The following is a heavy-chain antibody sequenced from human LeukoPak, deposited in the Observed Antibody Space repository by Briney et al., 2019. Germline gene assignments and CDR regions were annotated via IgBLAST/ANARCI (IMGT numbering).Heavy chain of an antibody. CDR2: IKTKADGGTT. CDR3: SHLMMDV. J-gene: IGHJ6*04. V-gene: IGHV3-15*01. CDR1: GFTFSNAW. Sequence: PGTSLRLSCAASGFTFSNAWMSWVRQAPGKGLEWVGRIKTKADGGTTDYAAPVKGRFTISRDDSKHTLYLQMNSLTTEDTAVYYCSHLMMDVWGKGTTVTVSS.